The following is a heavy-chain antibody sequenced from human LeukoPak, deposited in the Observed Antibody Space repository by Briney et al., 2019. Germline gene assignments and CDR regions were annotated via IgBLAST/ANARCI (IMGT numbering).Heavy chain of an antibody. J-gene: IGHJ4*02. CDR3: AREWRGSGDY. CDR2: IYSGGST. CDR1: GFTVSSNY. V-gene: IGHV3-66*01. D-gene: IGHD3-10*01. Sequence: GSLRLSCAASGFTVSSNYMSWVRQAPGKGLEWVSVIYSGGSTYYADSVKGRFTVSRDNAKNSLFLQMNSLRAEDTAIYYCAREWRGSGDYWGQGTLVTVSS.